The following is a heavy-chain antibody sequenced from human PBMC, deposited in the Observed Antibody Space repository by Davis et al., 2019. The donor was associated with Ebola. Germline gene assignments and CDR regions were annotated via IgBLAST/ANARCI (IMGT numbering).Heavy chain of an antibody. Sequence: SQTLSLTCAISGDSVSSNSAAWNWIRQSPSRGLEWLGRTYYRSKWYNDYAVSVKSRITINPDTSKNQFSLQLNSVTPEDTAVYYCARGGGPQRIWLLRLAFDVWGQGTMVPVSS. J-gene: IGHJ3*01. D-gene: IGHD5-12*01. V-gene: IGHV6-1*01. CDR2: TYYRSKWYN. CDR1: GDSVSSNSAA. CDR3: ARGGGPQRIWLLRLAFDV.